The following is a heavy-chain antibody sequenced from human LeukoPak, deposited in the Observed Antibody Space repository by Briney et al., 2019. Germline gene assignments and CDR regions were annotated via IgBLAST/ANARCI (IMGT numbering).Heavy chain of an antibody. CDR1: GYTFTSYA. CDR2: INTNTGNP. V-gene: IGHV7-4-1*02. Sequence: ASVKVSCKASGYTFTSYAMNWVRQAPGQGLEWMGWINTNTGNPTYAQGFTGRFVFSLDTSVSTAYLQISSLKAEDTAVYYRARDSTGSDDGDAFDIWGQGTMVTVSS. D-gene: IGHD1-1*01. CDR3: ARDSTGSDDGDAFDI. J-gene: IGHJ3*02.